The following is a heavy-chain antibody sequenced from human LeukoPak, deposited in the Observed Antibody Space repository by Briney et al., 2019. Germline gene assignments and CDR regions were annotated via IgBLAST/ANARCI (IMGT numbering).Heavy chain of an antibody. J-gene: IGHJ4*02. CDR1: GFSFNKFG. Sequence: GGSLRLSCTASGFSFNKFGTHWVRQAPGKGLEWVTFIQYDDSVKFYADSVKGRFSISRDNSKNTVYLQMNSLRSEDTGLYFCAQDVRIEEVPLLGPGFWGQGTLVTVSS. V-gene: IGHV3-30*02. D-gene: IGHD1-14*01. CDR2: IQYDDSVK. CDR3: AQDVRIEEVPLLGPGF.